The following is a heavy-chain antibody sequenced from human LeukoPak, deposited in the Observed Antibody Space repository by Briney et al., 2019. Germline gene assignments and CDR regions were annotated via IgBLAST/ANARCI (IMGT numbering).Heavy chain of an antibody. Sequence: GGSLRLSCAASGFTFSNYGMHWVRQAPGKGLEWVAVIWYDGNNKYYGDSVKGRFTISRDNSKNTLYLQMNSLRAEDTAVYYCARDRWSSTSYNDYWGQGTLVTVSS. CDR3: ARDRWSSTSYNDY. J-gene: IGHJ4*02. D-gene: IGHD2-2*01. V-gene: IGHV3-33*01. CDR2: IWYDGNNK. CDR1: GFTFSNYG.